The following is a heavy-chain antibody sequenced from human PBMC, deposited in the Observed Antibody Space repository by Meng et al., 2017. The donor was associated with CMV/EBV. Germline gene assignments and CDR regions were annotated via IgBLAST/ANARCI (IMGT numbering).Heavy chain of an antibody. CDR1: GGSISSSSYY. D-gene: IGHD3-9*01. V-gene: IGHV4-39*01. J-gene: IGHJ6*02. Sequence: SETLSLTCTVSGGSISSSSYYWGWIRQPLGKGLEWIGSIYYSGSTYYNPSLKSRVTISVDTSKNQFSLKLSSVTAADTAVYYCASTGRLAPYYYYGMDVWGQGTTVTVSS. CDR2: IYYSGST. CDR3: ASTGRLAPYYYYGMDV.